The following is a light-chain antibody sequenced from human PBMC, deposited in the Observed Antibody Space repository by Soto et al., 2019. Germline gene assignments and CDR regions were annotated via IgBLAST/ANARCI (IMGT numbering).Light chain of an antibody. V-gene: IGLV2-11*01. CDR1: SSDVGRYDY. Sequence: QSVLTQPRSVSASPGQSVTISCTGTSSDVGRYDYVSWYQQHPWKAPKLIVYDVTERPSGVPDLFSGSKSGYTASLTISGLQAEDEADYSCCSFAGSYSYVFGTRTKVTVL. CDR3: CSFAGSYSYV. J-gene: IGLJ1*01. CDR2: DVT.